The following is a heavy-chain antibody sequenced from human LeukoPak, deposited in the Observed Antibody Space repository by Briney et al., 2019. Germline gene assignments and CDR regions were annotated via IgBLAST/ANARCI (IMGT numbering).Heavy chain of an antibody. D-gene: IGHD3-22*01. CDR3: ARSGPPRAYDSSGYSDC. V-gene: IGHV3-74*01. Sequence: PGGSLRLSCAASGFTFSSYWMHWVRQAPGKGLVWVSRINSEGSSTGHGHSVQGRFTISRDNAKNTLYQQMKRLRVEDTAVYYCARSGPPRAYDSSGYSDCWGQGTLVTVSS. CDR1: GFTFSSYW. J-gene: IGHJ4*02. CDR2: INSEGSST.